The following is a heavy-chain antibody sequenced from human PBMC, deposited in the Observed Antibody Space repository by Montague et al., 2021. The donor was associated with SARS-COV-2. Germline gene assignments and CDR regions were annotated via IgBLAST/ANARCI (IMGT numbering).Heavy chain of an antibody. CDR3: ARPVSYYDILSSSTNWFDP. Sequence: SETLSLTCTVSGGSINSYYWSWIRQPPGKGLEWIGSIYYSGSTYYNPSXXSRVTISVDTSKNQFSLKLSSVTAADTAVYYCARPVSYYDILSSSTNWFDPWGQGTLVTVSS. D-gene: IGHD3-9*01. CDR1: GGSINSYY. CDR2: IYYSGST. J-gene: IGHJ5*02. V-gene: IGHV4-59*05.